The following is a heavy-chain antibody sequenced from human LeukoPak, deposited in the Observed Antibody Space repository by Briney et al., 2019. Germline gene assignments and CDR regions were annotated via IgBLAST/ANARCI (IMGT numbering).Heavy chain of an antibody. CDR3: ARTAAAGTWGDWFDP. J-gene: IGHJ5*02. V-gene: IGHV4-39*07. CDR2: IYYSGST. CDR1: GGSISSTAYY. D-gene: IGHD6-13*01. Sequence: SETLSLTCTVSGGSISSTAYYWGWVRQPPGKGLEWIGTIYYSGSTYYNPSLNSRVTISVDTSKNQFSLKLSSVTAADTAVYYCARTAAAGTWGDWFDPWGQGTLVTVSS.